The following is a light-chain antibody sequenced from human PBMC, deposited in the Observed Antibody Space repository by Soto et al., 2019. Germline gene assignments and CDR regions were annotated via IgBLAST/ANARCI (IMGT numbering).Light chain of an antibody. CDR3: QQRSNWPT. CDR1: QSVSSY. J-gene: IGKJ1*01. CDR2: DAS. Sequence: PGDRATLSCRASQSVSSYLAWYQQKPGQAPRLLIYDASNRATGIPARFSGSGSGTDFTLTISSLEPEDFAVYYCQQRSNWPTFGQGTKVEIK. V-gene: IGKV3-11*01.